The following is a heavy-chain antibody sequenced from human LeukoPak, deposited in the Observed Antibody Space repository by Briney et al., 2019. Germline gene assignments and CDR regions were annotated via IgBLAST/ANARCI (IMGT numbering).Heavy chain of an antibody. CDR3: AREGGSYDSSGYVDY. J-gene: IGHJ4*02. V-gene: IGHV4-59*01. CDR1: GGSISSYY. CDR2: IYYSGST. Sequence: SETLSLTCTVSGGSISSYYWSWIRQPPGKGLEWIGHIYYSGSTNYNPSLKSRVTISVDTSKNQFSLKLSSVTAADTAVYYCAREGGSYDSSGYVDYWGQGTLVTVSS. D-gene: IGHD3-22*01.